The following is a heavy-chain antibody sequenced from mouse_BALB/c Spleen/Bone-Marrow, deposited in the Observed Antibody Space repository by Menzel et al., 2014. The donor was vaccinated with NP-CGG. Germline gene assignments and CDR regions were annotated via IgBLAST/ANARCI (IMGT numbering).Heavy chain of an antibody. CDR3: ASSYYGSSQFAY. Sequence: VKLMESGPGLVAPSQSLSIPCTVSGFSLTSYGVHWVRQPPGKGLEWLGVIWAGGSIIHNSALMSRLSISKDNSKSQVFLKMNSLQTDDTAMYYCASSYYGSSQFAYWGQGTLVTVSA. J-gene: IGHJ3*01. CDR1: GFSLTSYG. CDR2: IWAGGSI. D-gene: IGHD1-1*01. V-gene: IGHV2-9*02.